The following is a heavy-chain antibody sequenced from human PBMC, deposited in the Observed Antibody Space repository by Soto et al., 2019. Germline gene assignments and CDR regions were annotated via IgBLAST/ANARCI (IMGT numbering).Heavy chain of an antibody. CDR1: GFTFSSYA. Sequence: PGGSLRLSCAASGFTFSSYAMSWVRQAPGKGLEWVSAISGSGGSTYYTDSVKGRFTISRDNSRNTLYLQMNSLRADDTAVYYCAKDRLAGGFDYWGQGTLVTVSS. D-gene: IGHD3-16*01. CDR2: ISGSGGST. CDR3: AKDRLAGGFDY. V-gene: IGHV3-23*01. J-gene: IGHJ4*02.